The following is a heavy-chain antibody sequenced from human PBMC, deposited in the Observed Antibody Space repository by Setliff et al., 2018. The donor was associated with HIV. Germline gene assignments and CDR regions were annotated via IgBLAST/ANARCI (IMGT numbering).Heavy chain of an antibody. CDR3: ARHTNYYDSSGSFDY. D-gene: IGHD3-22*01. CDR2: IYPGDSDT. J-gene: IGHJ4*02. Sequence: GESLKISCKGSGYSFPTYWIAWVRQMPGKGLEWMGIIYPGDSDTRYSPSFQGQVTISADKSITTAYLQWSSLKASDTAMYYCARHTNYYDSSGSFDYWGQGTLVTVSS. CDR1: GYSFPTYW. V-gene: IGHV5-51*01.